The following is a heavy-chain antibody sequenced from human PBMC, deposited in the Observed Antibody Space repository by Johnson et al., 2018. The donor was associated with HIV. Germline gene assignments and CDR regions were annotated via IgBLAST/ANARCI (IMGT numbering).Heavy chain of an antibody. D-gene: IGHD1-26*01. J-gene: IGHJ3*02. V-gene: IGHV3-53*01. Sequence: VQLVESGGGLIQPGGSLRLSCAASGFAVSSNYMSWVRQAPGKGLEWVSVIYSGGSTYYADSVKGRFTISRDNSKNTLYLQMNSLRAEDTAVYYCAAIFIMGADLGDDAFDIWGQGTMVTVSS. CDR1: GFAVSSNY. CDR3: AAIFIMGADLGDDAFDI. CDR2: IYSGGST.